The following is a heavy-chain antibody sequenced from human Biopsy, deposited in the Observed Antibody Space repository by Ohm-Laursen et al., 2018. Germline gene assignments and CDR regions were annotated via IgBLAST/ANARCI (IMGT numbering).Heavy chain of an antibody. Sequence: PGTLSLTCPVSGGSISNNNYYWGWIHQPPGKGLEWIGSIFHRGSTHYKPSLKSRVNISVDTSKNQFSLKLNSVTAADTAVYYCARDYDTSGYYYVSWGQGTLVTVSS. CDR1: GGSISNNNYY. V-gene: IGHV4-39*01. D-gene: IGHD3-22*01. CDR2: IFHRGST. J-gene: IGHJ5*02. CDR3: ARDYDTSGYYYVS.